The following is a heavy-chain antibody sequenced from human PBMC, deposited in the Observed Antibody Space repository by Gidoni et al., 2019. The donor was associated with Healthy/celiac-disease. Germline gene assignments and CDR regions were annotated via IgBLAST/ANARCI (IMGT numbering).Heavy chain of an antibody. Sequence: QVQLQQWGAGLLKPSETLSLTCAVYGGSFSGYYWSWIRQPPGKGLEWIGEINHSGSTNDNPSLKSRVTISVDTSKNQFSLKLSSVTAADTAVYYCARGRGRFGYCSSTSCFNHYYYGMDVWGQGTTVTVSS. V-gene: IGHV4-34*01. D-gene: IGHD2-2*03. CDR1: GGSFSGYY. J-gene: IGHJ6*02. CDR2: INHSGST. CDR3: ARGRGRFGYCSSTSCFNHYYYGMDV.